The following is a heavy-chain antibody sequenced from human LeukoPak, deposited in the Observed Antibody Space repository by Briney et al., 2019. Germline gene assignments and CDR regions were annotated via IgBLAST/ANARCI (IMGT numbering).Heavy chain of an antibody. CDR2: IYPGDSHT. Sequence: GESLNISCQGSGYTFVNHWIGWVRQMPGRGLEWLGIIYPGDSHTRYSPSFQGQVTISADKSITTAYLQGSSLKASDTAMYFCAKSGGSRPLYFDYWGKGALVTLAS. D-gene: IGHD2-15*01. J-gene: IGHJ4*02. V-gene: IGHV5-51*01. CDR1: GYTFVNHW. CDR3: AKSGGSRPLYFDY.